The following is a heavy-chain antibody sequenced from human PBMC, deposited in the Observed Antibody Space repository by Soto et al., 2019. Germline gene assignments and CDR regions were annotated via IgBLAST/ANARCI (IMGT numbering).Heavy chain of an antibody. CDR3: ARGYCSSTTCYIWDNWFDP. V-gene: IGHV4-59*01. D-gene: IGHD2-2*01. Sequence: QVQLQESGPGLVKPSETLSLTCTVSGGSISRYYWSWIRQPPGKGLEWIGYIYYSGRTNYNPSLKSRVPISVDTPKNQFSLKLSSVTAADTAVYYCARGYCSSTTCYIWDNWFDPWGQGTLVTVSS. CDR1: GGSISRYY. CDR2: IYYSGRT. J-gene: IGHJ5*02.